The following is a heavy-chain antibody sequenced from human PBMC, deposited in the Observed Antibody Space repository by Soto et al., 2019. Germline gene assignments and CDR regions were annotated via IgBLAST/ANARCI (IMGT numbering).Heavy chain of an antibody. V-gene: IGHV3-21*01. J-gene: IGHJ4*02. CDR2: ISSSSSYI. CDR1: GFTFSSYS. D-gene: IGHD3-3*01. CDR3: ARDVGDYDFWSGYYTGISYYFDY. Sequence: GESLKISCAASGFTFSSYSMNWVRQAPGKGLEWVSSISSSSSYIYYADSVKGRFTISRDNAKNSLYLQMNSLRAEDTAVYYCARDVGDYDFWSGYYTGISYYFDYWGQGTMVTVSS.